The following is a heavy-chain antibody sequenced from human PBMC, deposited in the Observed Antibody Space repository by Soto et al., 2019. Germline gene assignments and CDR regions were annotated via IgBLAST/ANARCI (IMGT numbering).Heavy chain of an antibody. CDR2: IIPIFGTA. CDR3: ARGNHRWLQLWYFDL. D-gene: IGHD5-12*01. CDR1: GGTFSSYT. J-gene: IGHJ2*01. V-gene: IGHV1-69*12. Sequence: QVQLVQSGAEVKKPGSSVTVSCKASGGTFSSYTISWVRQAPGQGLGWMGGIIPIFGTANYAQKFQGRVTITAYESTSKAYMELSSLRSEDTAVYYCARGNHRWLQLWYFDLWGRGTLVTVSS.